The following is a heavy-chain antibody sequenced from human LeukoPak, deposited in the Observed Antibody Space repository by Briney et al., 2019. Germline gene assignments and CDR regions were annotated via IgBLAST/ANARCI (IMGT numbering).Heavy chain of an antibody. CDR3: ATPRGSGSYLAFDY. J-gene: IGHJ4*02. CDR2: ISTSSSYI. D-gene: IGHD1-26*01. CDR1: GFTFSSYE. V-gene: IGHV3-21*01. Sequence: GGSLRLSCAASGFTFSSYEMNWVRQTPGKGLEWVSSISTSSSYIYYADSVKGRFTISRDNAKNSLYLQMNSLRAEDTAVYYCATPRGSGSYLAFDYWGQGTLVTVSS.